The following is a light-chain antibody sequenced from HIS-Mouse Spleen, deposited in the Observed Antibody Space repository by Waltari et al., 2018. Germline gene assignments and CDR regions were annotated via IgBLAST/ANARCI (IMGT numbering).Light chain of an antibody. Sequence: EIVLTQSPATLSLPPGDRATLSCRASQSVSSYLAWCQQKPVQAPRLLIYDASNRATGIPARFSGSGPGTDFTLTISSLEPEDSAVYYCQQRSNWHTFGQGTRLEIK. CDR3: QQRSNWHT. CDR1: QSVSSY. J-gene: IGKJ5*01. CDR2: DAS. V-gene: IGKV3D-11*02.